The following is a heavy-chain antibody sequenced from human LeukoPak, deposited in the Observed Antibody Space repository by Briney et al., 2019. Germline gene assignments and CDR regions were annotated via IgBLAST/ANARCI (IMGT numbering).Heavy chain of an antibody. CDR3: AKTPSGGGYEDY. CDR2: ISGSGGST. Sequence: SGGTLRLSCAASGFTFSSYAMSWVRQAPGKGLEWVSAISGSGGSTYYADSVKGRFTISRDNSKSTLYLQMNSLRAEDTAVYYCAKTPSGGGYEDYWGQGTLVTVSS. D-gene: IGHD5-12*01. J-gene: IGHJ4*02. CDR1: GFTFSSYA. V-gene: IGHV3-23*01.